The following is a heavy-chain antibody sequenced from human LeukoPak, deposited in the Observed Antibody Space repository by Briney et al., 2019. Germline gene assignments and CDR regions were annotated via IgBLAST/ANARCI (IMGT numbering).Heavy chain of an antibody. CDR3: ARGGYCSGGSCYSAGY. Sequence: ASVKVSCKASGYTFTNYGISWVRQAPGQGLEWMGWISAYNGNTNYAHQLQGRVTMTTDTSTSTAYMELRSLRSDDTAVYYCARGGYCSGGSCYSAGYWGQGTLVTVSS. J-gene: IGHJ4*02. CDR1: GYTFTNYG. D-gene: IGHD2-15*01. V-gene: IGHV1-18*01. CDR2: ISAYNGNT.